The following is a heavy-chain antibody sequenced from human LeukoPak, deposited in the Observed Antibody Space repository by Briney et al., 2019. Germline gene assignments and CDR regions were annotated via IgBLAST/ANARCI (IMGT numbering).Heavy chain of an antibody. D-gene: IGHD3-10*01. V-gene: IGHV4-34*01. CDR1: GGSFSGHY. CDR2: INHSGST. J-gene: IGHJ4*02. CDR3: ARGSRYYGSGSHLGD. Sequence: SETLSLTCAVYGGSFSGHYWSWIRQPPGKGLEWIGEINHSGSTNYNPSLKSRVTISVDTSKNQFSLKLSSVTAADTAVYYCARGSRYYGSGSHLGDWGQGTLVTVSS.